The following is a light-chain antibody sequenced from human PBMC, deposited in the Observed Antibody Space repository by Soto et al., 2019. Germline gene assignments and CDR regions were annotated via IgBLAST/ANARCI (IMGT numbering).Light chain of an antibody. J-gene: IGKJ2*01. Sequence: DIVMTQSPDSLAVSLGERATINCKSSQSVLYSSNNKNYLSWYQQRPGQPPKLLIYWASTRESGVPDRFSGSGSGKDFTLTITSLQAEDVAFYYCQQYESTPPTFGQGTKLEI. CDR2: WAS. CDR3: QQYESTPPT. CDR1: QSVLYSSNNKNY. V-gene: IGKV4-1*01.